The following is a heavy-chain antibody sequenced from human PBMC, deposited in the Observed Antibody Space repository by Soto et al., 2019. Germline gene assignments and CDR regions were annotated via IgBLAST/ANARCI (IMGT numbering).Heavy chain of an antibody. D-gene: IGHD2-15*01. J-gene: IGHJ6*02. V-gene: IGHV4-30-4*01. CDR3: ARDRVVVVAATGGNYYYGMDV. Sequence: SETLSLTCTVSGGSIVSGDYYWIWIRQPPWNGLEWIGYIYYSGSTYYNPSLKSRVTISVDTSKNQFSLKLSSVTAADTAVYYCARDRVVVVAATGGNYYYGMDVWGQGTTVTVSS. CDR1: GGSIVSGDYY. CDR2: IYYSGST.